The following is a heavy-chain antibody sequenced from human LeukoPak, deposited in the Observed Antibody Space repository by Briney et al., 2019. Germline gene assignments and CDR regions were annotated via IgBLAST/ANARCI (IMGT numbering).Heavy chain of an antibody. J-gene: IGHJ6*02. Sequence: PSETLSLTCTVSGGSISSYYWSWIRQPAGKGLEWIGRIYTSGSTNYNPSLKSRVTMSVDTSKNQFSLKLSSVTAADTAVYYCARDGFLPQNYDSSGYPRGPYYYYYGMDVWGQGTTVTVSS. CDR3: ARDGFLPQNYDSSGYPRGPYYYYYGMDV. CDR1: GGSISSYY. V-gene: IGHV4-4*07. CDR2: IYTSGST. D-gene: IGHD3-22*01.